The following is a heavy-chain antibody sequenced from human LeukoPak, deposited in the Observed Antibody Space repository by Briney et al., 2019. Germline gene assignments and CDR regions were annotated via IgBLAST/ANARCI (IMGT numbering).Heavy chain of an antibody. CDR3: ARYSLAAPDAFDI. D-gene: IGHD6-13*01. CDR1: VGSISSYY. J-gene: IGHJ3*02. V-gene: IGHV4-59*08. CDR2: IYYSGST. Sequence: SETLSLTCTVSVGSISSYYWSWIRQPPGQGLEWIGYIYYSGSTNYNPSLKSRVTISVDTSKNQFSLKLSSVTAADTAVYYCARYSLAAPDAFDIWGQGTMVTVSS.